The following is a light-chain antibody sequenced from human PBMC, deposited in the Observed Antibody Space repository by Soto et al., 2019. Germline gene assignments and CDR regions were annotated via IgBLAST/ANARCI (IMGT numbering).Light chain of an antibody. Sequence: QSALTQPASVSGSPGQSITISCTGTSSDVGFSNYVFWYQQHPGKAPKLIISDVSNRPSGVSNRFSGSKSGNTASLTISGLQAEDEADYYCSSYTSSSTDVFGTGIKLTVL. CDR2: DVS. CDR1: SSDVGFSNY. V-gene: IGLV2-14*01. J-gene: IGLJ1*01. CDR3: SSYTSSSTDV.